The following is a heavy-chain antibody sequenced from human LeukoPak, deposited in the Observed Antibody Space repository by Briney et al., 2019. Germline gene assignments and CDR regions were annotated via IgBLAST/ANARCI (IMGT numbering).Heavy chain of an antibody. D-gene: IGHD4-11*01. CDR2: IKQDGSEK. CDR1: GFTVSSYW. Sequence: GGSLRLSCAASGFTVSSYWMSWVRQAPGKGLEWVANIKQDGSEKCYVDSVKGRFTISRDNAKNSLYLQMNSLRAEDTAVYYCARVGTTVTPRYYYYYYGMDVWGQGTTVTVSS. V-gene: IGHV3-7*03. CDR3: ARVGTTVTPRYYYYYYGMDV. J-gene: IGHJ6*02.